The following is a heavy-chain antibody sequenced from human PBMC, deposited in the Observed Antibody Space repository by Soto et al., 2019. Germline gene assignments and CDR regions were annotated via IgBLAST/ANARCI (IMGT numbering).Heavy chain of an antibody. CDR3: AKAESTTVTNYFDY. J-gene: IGHJ4*02. CDR1: GFTFSSNT. Sequence: AGGSLRLSCAASGFTFSSNTMSWLRQAPGKGLEWVSAISGCGGSTYYADSVKGRFTISRDNSKNTLYLQMNSLRAEDTAVYYCAKAESTTVTNYFDYWGQGTLVTVSS. V-gene: IGHV3-23*01. CDR2: ISGCGGST. D-gene: IGHD4-17*01.